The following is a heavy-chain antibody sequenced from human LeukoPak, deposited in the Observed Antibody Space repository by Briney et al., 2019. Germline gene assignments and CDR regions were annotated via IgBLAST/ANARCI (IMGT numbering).Heavy chain of an antibody. CDR1: GGSITSYH. V-gene: IGHV4-59*01. CDR2: IYYNGST. Sequence: SETLSLTCTVSGGSITSYHWSWIRQTPEKALEWIGFIYYNGSTNYNPSLKSRVTISVDTYKNQFSLKLSSVTAADTAVYYCARAPLPLPFKGNFFDPWGQGTLVTVSS. D-gene: IGHD5/OR15-5a*01. J-gene: IGHJ5*02. CDR3: ARAPLPLPFKGNFFDP.